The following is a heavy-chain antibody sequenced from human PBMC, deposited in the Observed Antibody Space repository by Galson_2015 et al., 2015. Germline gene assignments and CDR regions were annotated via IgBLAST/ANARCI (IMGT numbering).Heavy chain of an antibody. CDR3: ARDVGDYRYWYFDL. Sequence: TLSLTCTVSGDSISGGSYYWNWIRQHPGKGLEWVGYFYYGGTTQYHPSLKNRVTMSVDTSKNQFSLELRSVTAADTAVYFCARDVGDYRYWYFDLWGRGALVTVSA. CDR1: GDSISGGSYY. CDR2: FYYGGTT. D-gene: IGHD4-17*01. V-gene: IGHV4-31*03. J-gene: IGHJ2*01.